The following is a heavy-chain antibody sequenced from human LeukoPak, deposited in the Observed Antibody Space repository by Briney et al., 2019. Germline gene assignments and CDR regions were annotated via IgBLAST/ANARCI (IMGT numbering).Heavy chain of an antibody. CDR3: ASVLSGIAVAGSFDP. V-gene: IGHV1-69*04. Sequence: GASVKVSCKASGGTFSSYAISWVRQAPGQGLEWMGRIIPILGIANYAQKFQGRVTITADKSTSTAYMELSSLRFEDTAVYYCASVLSGIAVAGSFDPWGQGTLVTVSS. CDR2: IIPILGIA. D-gene: IGHD6-19*01. J-gene: IGHJ5*02. CDR1: GGTFSSYA.